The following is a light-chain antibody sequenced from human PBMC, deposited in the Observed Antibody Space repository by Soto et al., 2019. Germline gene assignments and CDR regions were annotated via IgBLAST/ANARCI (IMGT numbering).Light chain of an antibody. Sequence: DIQMTQSPSSVSASIGDRVTITCRASQDIDSWLAWFQQQPGEAPRLLIYAAISLHSGVPSRFSGAGSGTELSLTISSLQPEDFATYFCQQGNSFPLTFGGGTKVEIK. V-gene: IGKV1-12*01. CDR3: QQGNSFPLT. J-gene: IGKJ4*01. CDR2: AAI. CDR1: QDIDSW.